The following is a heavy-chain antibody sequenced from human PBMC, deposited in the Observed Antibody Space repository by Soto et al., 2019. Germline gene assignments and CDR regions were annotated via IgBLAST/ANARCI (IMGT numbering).Heavy chain of an antibody. CDR1: GYTFTGPY. D-gene: IGHD5-12*01. CDR3: GRGRSGEIVVFY. CDR2: IGPKSGDT. J-gene: IGHJ4*02. V-gene: IGHV1-2*02. Sequence: QVPMVQSGAEVKESGASVKVSCQASGYTFTGPYIHWVRQAPGPGPEWVGEIGPKSGDTRYAQKFQGRVTMTKDTSITTVYMELRNLSPDDTAVYYCGRGRSGEIVVFYWGQGTLVTVHS.